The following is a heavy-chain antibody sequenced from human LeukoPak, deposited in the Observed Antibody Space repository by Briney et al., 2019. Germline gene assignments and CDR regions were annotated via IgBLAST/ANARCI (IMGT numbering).Heavy chain of an antibody. CDR2: IKADGSEK. D-gene: IGHD4-17*01. J-gene: IGHJ4*02. V-gene: IGHV3-7*01. CDR1: GFTFSSYW. CDR3: ARSPLTVTTRLHFDY. Sequence: PGGSLSLSCAASGFTFSSYWMSWVRQAPGKGLEWVANIKADGSEKYYVDSVKGRFTISRDNAKDSLYLQMNSLRAEDTAVYYCARSPLTVTTRLHFDYWGQGTLVTVSS.